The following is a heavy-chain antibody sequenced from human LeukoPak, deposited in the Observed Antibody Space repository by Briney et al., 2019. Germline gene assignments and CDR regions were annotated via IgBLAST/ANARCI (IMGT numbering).Heavy chain of an antibody. D-gene: IGHD1-1*01. CDR2: ISSSGSTI. V-gene: IGHV3-48*04. CDR1: GFTFSSYS. Sequence: GGSLRLSCAASGFTFSSYSMNWVRQAPGKGLEWVSYISSSGSTIYYADSVKGRFTISRDNAKNSLYLQMNSLRAEDTAVYYCASRATGTWRAPFGMDVWGQGTTVTVSS. CDR3: ASRATGTWRAPFGMDV. J-gene: IGHJ6*02.